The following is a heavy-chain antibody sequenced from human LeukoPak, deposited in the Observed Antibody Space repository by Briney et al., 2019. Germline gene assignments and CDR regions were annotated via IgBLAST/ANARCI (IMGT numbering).Heavy chain of an antibody. CDR1: GGTFSSYA. CDR3: ARGDTYYYDSSGYFCAFDI. D-gene: IGHD3-22*01. V-gene: IGHV1-69*05. J-gene: IGHJ3*02. CDR2: IIPIFGTA. Sequence: PVKVSCKASGGTFSSYAISWVRQAPGQGLEWMGGIIPIFGTAKYAQKFQGRVTLTTDESTSTAYMELSSLRSEDTAVYYCARGDTYYYDSSGYFCAFDIWGQGTMVTVSS.